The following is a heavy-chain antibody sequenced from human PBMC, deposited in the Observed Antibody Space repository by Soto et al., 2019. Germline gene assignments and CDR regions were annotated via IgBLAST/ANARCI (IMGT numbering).Heavy chain of an antibody. CDR3: ARHLPSYYYGMDV. CDR1: GFTFSSYA. Sequence: GGSLRLSCAASGFTFSSYAMHWVRQAPGKGLEWVAVISYDGSNKYYADSVKGRFTISRDNSKNTLYLQMNSLRAEDTAVYYCARHLPSYYYGMDVWGQGTTVTVSS. V-gene: IGHV3-30-3*01. J-gene: IGHJ6*02. CDR2: ISYDGSNK.